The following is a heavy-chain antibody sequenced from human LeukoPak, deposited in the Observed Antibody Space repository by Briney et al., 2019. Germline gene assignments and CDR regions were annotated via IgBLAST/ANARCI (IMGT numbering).Heavy chain of an antibody. V-gene: IGHV4-4*09. CDR2: IQTSGTT. Sequence: SETLSLACSVSGDSISGCSWSWIRQSPEKGLEWIGLIQTSGTTKYNPSLKGRVTISVDTSRTQLSLRVNSVTAADTAVYYCARRVTSKAVRPNIYQYMDVWGKGITVTVSS. CDR1: GDSISGCS. J-gene: IGHJ6*03. D-gene: IGHD6-19*01. CDR3: ARRVTSKAVRPNIYQYMDV.